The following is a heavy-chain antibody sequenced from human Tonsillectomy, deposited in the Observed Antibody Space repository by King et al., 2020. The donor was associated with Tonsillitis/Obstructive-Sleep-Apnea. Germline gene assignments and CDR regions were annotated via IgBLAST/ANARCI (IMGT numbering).Heavy chain of an antibody. V-gene: IGHV4-34*12. D-gene: IGHD5-12*01. Sequence: QVQLQQWGAGLLKPSETLSLSCAVYGGSFSGHFWGWIRQPPGKGLEWIGEIIHTGSTNCNPSLKGRVTIPVDTSKSQFSLKLNSVTAADTAVYYFARVGGSGYHFDYWGQGTLVIVSS. CDR1: GGSFSGHF. CDR3: ARVGGSGYHFDY. CDR2: IIHTGST. J-gene: IGHJ4*02.